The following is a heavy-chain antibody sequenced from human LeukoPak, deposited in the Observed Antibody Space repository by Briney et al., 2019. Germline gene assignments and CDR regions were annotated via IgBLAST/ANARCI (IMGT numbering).Heavy chain of an antibody. D-gene: IGHD5-12*01. CDR1: GYTFTSYG. Sequence: ASVKVSCKASGYTFTSYGISWVRQAPGQGLEWMGWISAYNGNTNYAQKLQGRVTMTTDTSTSTAYMEQRSLRSDDTAVYYCARDSRGYDRWSDHAFDIWGQGTMVTVSS. J-gene: IGHJ3*02. CDR3: ARDSRGYDRWSDHAFDI. V-gene: IGHV1-18*01. CDR2: ISAYNGNT.